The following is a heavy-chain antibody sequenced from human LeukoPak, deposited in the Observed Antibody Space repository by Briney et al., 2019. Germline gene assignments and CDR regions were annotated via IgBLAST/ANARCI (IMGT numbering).Heavy chain of an antibody. D-gene: IGHD2/OR15-2a*01. Sequence: QSGGSLRLSCAASGFTFSSYTLHWVRQAPGKGLEWVALISYDGTNKYSADSVKGRFTISRDNSKNTLYLQMNSLRAEDTAVYYCVKEYTGSRFDDWGQGTLVTVSS. CDR3: VKEYTGSRFDD. V-gene: IGHV3-30-3*01. CDR1: GFTFSSYT. CDR2: ISYDGTNK. J-gene: IGHJ4*02.